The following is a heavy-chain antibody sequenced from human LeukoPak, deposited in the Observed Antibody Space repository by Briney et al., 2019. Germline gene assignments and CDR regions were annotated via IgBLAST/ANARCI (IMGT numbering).Heavy chain of an antibody. D-gene: IGHD2-21*02. V-gene: IGHV3-48*01. J-gene: IGHJ4*02. CDR1: GFAFNTYS. Sequence: GGSLRLSCAASGFAFNTYSMNWVRQAPGKGLEWLSYIDSSSSTTYYADSVKGRFTVSRDNAKNSLQLQMNSLRAEDTAVYYWARGLPAFAHWGQGYLVTVSS. CDR2: IDSSSSTT. CDR3: ARGLPAFAH.